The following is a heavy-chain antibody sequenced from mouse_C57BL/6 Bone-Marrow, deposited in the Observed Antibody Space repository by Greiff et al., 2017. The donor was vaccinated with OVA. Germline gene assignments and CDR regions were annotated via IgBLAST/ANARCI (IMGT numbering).Heavy chain of an antibody. CDR3: ARSYDYDVGGYAMDY. J-gene: IGHJ4*01. V-gene: IGHV14-2*01. D-gene: IGHD2-4*01. CDR2: IDPEDGET. CDR1: GFNIKDYY. Sequence: EVKLMESGAELVKPGASVKLSCTASGFNIKDYYMHWVKQRTEQGLEWIGRIDPEDGETKYAPKFQGKATITADTSSNTAYLQLSSLTSEDTAVYYCARSYDYDVGGYAMDYWGQGTSVTVSS.